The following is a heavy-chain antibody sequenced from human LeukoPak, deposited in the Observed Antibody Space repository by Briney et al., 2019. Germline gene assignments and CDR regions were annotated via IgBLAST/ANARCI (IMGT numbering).Heavy chain of an antibody. J-gene: IGHJ4*02. D-gene: IGHD5-18*01. V-gene: IGHV1-69*05. CDR1: GGTFSSYA. Sequence: SVKVSCMASGGTFSSYAISWVRQAPGQGLEWMGGIIPIFGTANYAQKFQGRVTITTDESTSTAYMELGSQRSEDTAVYYCARAEGYKSPWLWGQGTLVTVSS. CDR2: IIPIFGTA. CDR3: ARAEGYKSPWL.